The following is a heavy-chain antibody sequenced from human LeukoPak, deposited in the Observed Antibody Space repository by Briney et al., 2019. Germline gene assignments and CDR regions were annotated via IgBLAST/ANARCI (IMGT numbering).Heavy chain of an antibody. CDR1: GFTFSNAW. J-gene: IGHJ4*02. V-gene: IGHV3-15*01. CDR2: IKTKADGGTT. CDR3: TTEPYYYDSSGNYLWYFDY. Sequence: GGSLRLSCAASGFTFSNAWMNWVRQAPGKGLEGVGQIKTKADGGTTDYAAPVKGRFTISRDDSKSTLYLQMNSLKTEDTAVYYCTTEPYYYDSSGNYLWYFDYWGQGTLVTVSS. D-gene: IGHD3-22*01.